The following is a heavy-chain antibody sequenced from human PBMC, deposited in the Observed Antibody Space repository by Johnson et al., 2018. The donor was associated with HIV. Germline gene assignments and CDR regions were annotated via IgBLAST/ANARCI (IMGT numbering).Heavy chain of an antibody. J-gene: IGHJ3*01. D-gene: IGHD1-26*01. V-gene: IGHV3-74*02. CDR3: ARGREDS. Sequence: EQLVESGGGLVKPGGSLRLSCAASGFTFSNAWMSWVRQAPGKGLVWVSRINSDGSSTTYADSVKGRFTISRDNGKNSLSLQMNTLRADDTGVYFCARGREDSWGQGTMVTVSS. CDR2: INSDGSST. CDR1: GFTFSNAW.